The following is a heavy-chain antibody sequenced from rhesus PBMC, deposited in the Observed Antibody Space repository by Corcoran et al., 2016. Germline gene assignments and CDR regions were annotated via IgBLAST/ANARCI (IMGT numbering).Heavy chain of an antibody. Sequence: EVQLVETGGGLVQPGGSLKLSCAASGFTFSSYGMSWVRQAPGKGLEWVSAIKIVWGTNSYADSVKGRCTISGDNSKNTLSLQMNSLRAEDTAVYYCAVTAYYSGSDFDYWGQGVLVTVSS. CDR1: GFTFSSYG. J-gene: IGHJ4*01. D-gene: IGHD3-16*01. CDR2: IKIVWGTN. CDR3: AVTAYYSGSDFDY. V-gene: IGHV3S5*01.